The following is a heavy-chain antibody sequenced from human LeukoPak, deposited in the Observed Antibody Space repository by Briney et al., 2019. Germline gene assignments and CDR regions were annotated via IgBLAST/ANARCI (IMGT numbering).Heavy chain of an antibody. J-gene: IGHJ4*02. CDR3: AKAGLVRGGALDS. CDR1: GFTFSNYG. D-gene: IGHD4/OR15-4a*01. CDR2: ITGSGDGT. V-gene: IGHV3-23*01. Sequence: GGSLRLSCAASGFTFSNYGMHWVRQAPGKGLEWVSSITGSGDGTSAADSVTGRFSISRDNSKSTLYLQMNSLRVEDTAVYYCAKAGLVRGGALDSWGQGTLVTVSS.